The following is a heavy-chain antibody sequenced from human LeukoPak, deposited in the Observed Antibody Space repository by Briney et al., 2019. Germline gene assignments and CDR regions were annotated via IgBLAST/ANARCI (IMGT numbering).Heavy chain of an antibody. Sequence: SQTLSRTCAISGDTVSSNSATWNWIRQSPSRGLEWLGRTYYTSKWYSDYAVSVKSRITINPDTSKNQFSLQLNSVTPEDTAVYYCARIGHPWGIEDAFDIWGQGTMVTVSS. J-gene: IGHJ3*02. D-gene: IGHD3-16*01. CDR3: ARIGHPWGIEDAFDI. CDR1: GDTVSSNSAT. V-gene: IGHV6-1*01. CDR2: TYYTSKWYS.